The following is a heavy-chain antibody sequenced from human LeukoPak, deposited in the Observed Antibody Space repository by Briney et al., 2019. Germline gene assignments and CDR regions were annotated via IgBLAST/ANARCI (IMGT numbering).Heavy chain of an antibody. D-gene: IGHD1-26*01. Sequence: GASVKVSCKASGYTFTSYGISWVRQAPGQGLEWMGWINPNSGGTNYAQKFQGRVTMTRDTSISTAYMELSRLRSDDTAVYYCATNHDSGTLTWGQGTLVTVSS. V-gene: IGHV1-2*02. CDR1: GYTFTSYG. CDR3: ATNHDSGTLT. CDR2: INPNSGGT. J-gene: IGHJ5*02.